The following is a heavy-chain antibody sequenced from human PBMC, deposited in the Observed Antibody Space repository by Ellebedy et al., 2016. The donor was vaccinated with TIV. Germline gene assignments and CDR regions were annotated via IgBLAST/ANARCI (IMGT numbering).Heavy chain of an antibody. Sequence: ASVKVSCKASGGTFSSYAISWVRQAPGQGLEWMGGIIPIFGTANYAQKFQGRVTITADESTSTAYMELSSLRSEDTAAYYCARDLRNYYGMDVWGQGTTVTVSS. J-gene: IGHJ6*02. V-gene: IGHV1-69*13. CDR1: GGTFSSYA. CDR2: IIPIFGTA. CDR3: ARDLRNYYGMDV.